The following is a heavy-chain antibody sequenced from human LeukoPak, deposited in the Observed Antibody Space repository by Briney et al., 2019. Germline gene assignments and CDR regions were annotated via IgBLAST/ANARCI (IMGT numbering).Heavy chain of an antibody. D-gene: IGHD1-1*01. CDR2: IYYSGSS. Sequence: PSETLSLTCTVSGGSINNGGYYWSWIRQHPGKGLEWIGYIYYSGSSYYNPSLRSRVTFSVDTSKNQFSLKLNSVTAADTAVYYCARDRWNDAYNGMDVWGQGTTVTVSS. CDR1: GGSINNGGYY. J-gene: IGHJ6*02. V-gene: IGHV4-31*03. CDR3: ARDRWNDAYNGMDV.